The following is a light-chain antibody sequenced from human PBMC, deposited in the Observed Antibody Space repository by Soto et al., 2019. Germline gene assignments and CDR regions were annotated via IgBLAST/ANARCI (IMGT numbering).Light chain of an antibody. CDR2: LAS. CDR1: QSLLNSNGYNY. Sequence: IVMTQSPLSLPVTPGEPASISCRSSQSLLNSNGYNYLDWYLQKPGQSPQLLMYLASNRASGVPDRFSGSGSGTDFTLKISRVEAEDVGVYYCMQAQENPLAFGGGTKV. J-gene: IGKJ4*01. V-gene: IGKV2-28*01. CDR3: MQAQENPLA.